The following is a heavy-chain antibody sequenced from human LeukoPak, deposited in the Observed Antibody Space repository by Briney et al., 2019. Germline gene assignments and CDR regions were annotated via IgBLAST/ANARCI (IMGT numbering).Heavy chain of an antibody. CDR2: IKSKNDGGTT. J-gene: IGHJ4*02. CDR1: GFSFSGTR. Sequence: GGSLRLSCAASGFSFSGTRLSWLRQAPGKGLEWVGRIKSKNDGGTTDYAAPVKDRFTISRDDSKHTVHLQMNSLKTEETAVYFCTTDPRDWGQGTLVTVSS. CDR3: TTDPRD. V-gene: IGHV3-15*01.